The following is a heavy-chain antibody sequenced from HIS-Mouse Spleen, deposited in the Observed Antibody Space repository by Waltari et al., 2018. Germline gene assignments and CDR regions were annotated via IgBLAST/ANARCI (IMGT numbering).Heavy chain of an antibody. CDR1: GFTFSNAW. CDR3: IATTGY. V-gene: IGHV3-15*01. J-gene: IGHJ4*02. D-gene: IGHD3-9*01. Sequence: EVQLVESGGGLVKRGGSLRLDCVASGFTFSNAWMSLVRQAPGKGLEWVGRIKSKTDGGTTDYAAPVKGRFTISRDDSKNTLYLQMNSLKTEDTAVYYCIATTGYWGQGTLVTVSS. CDR2: IKSKTDGGTT.